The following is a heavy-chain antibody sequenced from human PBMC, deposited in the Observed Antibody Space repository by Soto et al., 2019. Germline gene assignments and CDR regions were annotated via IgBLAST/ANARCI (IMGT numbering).Heavy chain of an antibody. CDR1: GYTFTGYY. D-gene: IGHD1-7*01. V-gene: IGHV1-2*04. J-gene: IGHJ5*02. CDR2: INPNSGGT. CDR3: AREGLELRFGDWFDP. Sequence: GAAVKVSCKASGYTFTGYYMHWVRQAPGQGLEWMGWINPNSGGTNYAQKFQGWVTMTRDTSISTAYMELSRLRSDDTAVYYCAREGLELRFGDWFDPWGQGTLVTVSS.